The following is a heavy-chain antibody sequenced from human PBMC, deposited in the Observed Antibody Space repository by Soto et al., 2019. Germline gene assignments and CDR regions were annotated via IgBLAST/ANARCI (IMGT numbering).Heavy chain of an antibody. Sequence: GGSLRLSCAASGFTFSSYSMNWVRQAPGKGLEWVSSISSSSSYIYYADSVKGRFTISRDNAKNSLYLQMNSLGAEDTAGYYCAREIDAVGPYCSSTSCYARGYSSSWYAFDIWGQGTMVTVSS. J-gene: IGHJ3*02. D-gene: IGHD2-2*01. V-gene: IGHV3-21*01. CDR2: ISSSSSYI. CDR3: AREIDAVGPYCSSTSCYARGYSSSWYAFDI. CDR1: GFTFSSYS.